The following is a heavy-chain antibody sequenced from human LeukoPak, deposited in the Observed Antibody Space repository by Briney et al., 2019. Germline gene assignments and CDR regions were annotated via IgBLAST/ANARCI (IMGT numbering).Heavy chain of an antibody. J-gene: IGHJ4*02. CDR2: INPSGGST. CDR3: ARAPGCSDGSCYSGFGY. Sequence: ASVKVSCKASGYTFTSYYMHWVRQAPGRGLEWMGIINPSGGSTSYAQKFQGRVTMTRDMSTSTVYMELSSLRSEDTAVYYCARAPGCSDGSCYSGFGYWGQGTLVTVSS. D-gene: IGHD2-15*01. CDR1: GYTFTSYY. V-gene: IGHV1-46*01.